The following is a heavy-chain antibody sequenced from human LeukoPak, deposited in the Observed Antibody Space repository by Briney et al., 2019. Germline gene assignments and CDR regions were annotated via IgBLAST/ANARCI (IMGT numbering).Heavy chain of an antibody. Sequence: ASVKVSCKASGGTFSSYAISWVRQAPGQGLEWMGRIIPIFGTANYAQKFQGRVTITTDESTSTAYMELSSLRSEDTAVYYCARAKLPRFWDKDYYMDVWGKGTTVTVSS. CDR1: GGTFSSYA. D-gene: IGHD3-3*01. CDR3: ARAKLPRFWDKDYYMDV. V-gene: IGHV1-69*05. J-gene: IGHJ6*03. CDR2: IIPIFGTA.